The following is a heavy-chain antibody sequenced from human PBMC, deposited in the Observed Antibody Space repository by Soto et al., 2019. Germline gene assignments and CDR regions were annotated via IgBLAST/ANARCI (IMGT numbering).Heavy chain of an antibody. Sequence: SDTLSLTCTFSGGSLRNVYWSLIRQAPGKGLEWIGFIFHSGNAKYNPSLKSRVTISVDTSKNQFSLSLDSVTAADTAVYFCARAHAPTLPFDYWGQGNLVTVSS. CDR2: IFHSGNA. CDR3: ARAHAPTLPFDY. CDR1: GGSLRNVY. J-gene: IGHJ4*01. D-gene: IGHD2-15*01. V-gene: IGHV4-59*01.